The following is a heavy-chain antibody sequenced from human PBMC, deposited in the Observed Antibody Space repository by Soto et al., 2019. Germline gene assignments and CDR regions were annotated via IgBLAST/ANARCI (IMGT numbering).Heavy chain of an antibody. CDR1: GGSISSGGYY. D-gene: IGHD2-2*01. J-gene: IGHJ4*02. Sequence: QVQLQESGPGLVEPSQTLSLTCTVSGGSISSGGYYWSWIRQHPGKGLEWIGYIYYSGSTYYNPSLKSRVTISVDTSKNHFSLKLRSVTAADTAVYYCARSSTSANYFAYWGQGTLVTVSS. CDR3: ARSSTSANYFAY. V-gene: IGHV4-31*03. CDR2: IYYSGST.